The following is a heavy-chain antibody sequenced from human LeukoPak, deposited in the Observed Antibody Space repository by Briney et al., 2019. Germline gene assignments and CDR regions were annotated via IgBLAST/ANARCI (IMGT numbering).Heavy chain of an antibody. V-gene: IGHV3-66*04. CDR3: AKRSVPGRPGY. D-gene: IGHD3-3*01. J-gene: IGHJ4*02. CDR2: IYADGST. CDR1: GFIVSDND. Sequence: GGSLRLSCAASGFIVSDNDIKWVRQAPGKGLEWVSLIYADGSTHYTDSVKGRFSTSRDNSQNTVYLQMNSLRGEDTAVYFCAKRSVPGRPGYWGQGTLVTVSS.